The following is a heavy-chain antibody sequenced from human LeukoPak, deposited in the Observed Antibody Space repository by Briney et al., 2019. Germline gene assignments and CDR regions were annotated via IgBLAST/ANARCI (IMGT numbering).Heavy chain of an antibody. J-gene: IGHJ4*02. D-gene: IGHD3-10*01. CDR3: ARARAYGSGSSN. Sequence: GGSLRLSCAASGFTFSAYSMNWVRQAPGKGLEWVSSISSSSNYIYYADSVKGRFTISRDNAKNSLYLQMNSLRAEDTAVYYCARARAYGSGSSNWGQGTLVTVSS. CDR1: GFTFSAYS. V-gene: IGHV3-21*01. CDR2: ISSSSNYI.